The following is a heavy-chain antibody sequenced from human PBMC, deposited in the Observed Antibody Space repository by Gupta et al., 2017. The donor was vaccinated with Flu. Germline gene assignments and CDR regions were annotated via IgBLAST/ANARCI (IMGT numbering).Heavy chain of an antibody. V-gene: IGHV3-7*01. D-gene: IGHD3-3*01. CDR1: GFPFTRYW. Sequence: EVQLVESGGGLVQPGGSLSLSCAASGFPFTRYWMSWVRQAPGKGLEWVANINQDGNKKYYVDYVKGRFTISRDNAKNSLYLQINSLRAEDTAVYYCVEAGGGSYPWGQGTLVTVSS. CDR3: VEAGGGSYP. J-gene: IGHJ4*02. CDR2: INQDGNKK.